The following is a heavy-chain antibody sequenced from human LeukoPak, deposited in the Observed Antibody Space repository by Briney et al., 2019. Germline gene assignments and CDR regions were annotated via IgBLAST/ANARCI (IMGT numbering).Heavy chain of an antibody. CDR3: ARQTPPRKYYDILTGYYGRFDY. V-gene: IGHV4-39*01. J-gene: IGHJ4*02. Sequence: SETLSLTCTVSGGYISSSSYYWGWIRQPPGKGLEWIVSIYYSGSTYYNPSLKSRVTISVDTSKNQFSLKLSSVTAADTAVYYCARQTPPRKYYDILTGYYGRFDYWGQGTLVTVSS. CDR1: GGYISSSSYY. D-gene: IGHD3-9*01. CDR2: IYYSGST.